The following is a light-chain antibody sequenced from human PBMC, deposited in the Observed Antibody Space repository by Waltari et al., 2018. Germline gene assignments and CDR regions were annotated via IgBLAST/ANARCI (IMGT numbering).Light chain of an antibody. CDR1: QSVSRT. J-gene: IGKJ1*01. V-gene: IGKV3-20*01. CDR2: DAS. CDR3: QKYGTLPAT. Sequence: EVMLTQSPGTLSLSPGERATLSCRASQSVSRTLAWYQQKPGQAPRLLIYDASRRATGIPDRFSGSGSGTDLSLTISRLEPEDFAVYYCQKYGTLPATFGQGTKVEIK.